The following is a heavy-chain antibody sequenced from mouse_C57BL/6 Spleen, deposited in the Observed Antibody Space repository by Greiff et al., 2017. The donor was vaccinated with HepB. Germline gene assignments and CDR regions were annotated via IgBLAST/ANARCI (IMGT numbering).Heavy chain of an antibody. CDR3: AREGYSDTGFAY. CDR1: GFTFSSYA. CDR2: ISDGGSYT. J-gene: IGHJ3*01. Sequence: EVQVVESGGGLVKPGGSLKLSCAASGFTFSSYAMSWVRQTPEKRLEWVATISDGGSYTYYPDNVKGRFTISRDNAKNNLYLQMSHLKSEDTAMYYCAREGYSDTGFAYWGQGTLVTVSA. D-gene: IGHD2-13*01. V-gene: IGHV5-4*01.